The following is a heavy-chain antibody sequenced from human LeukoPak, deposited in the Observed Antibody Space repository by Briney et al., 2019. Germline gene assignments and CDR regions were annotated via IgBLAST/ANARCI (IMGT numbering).Heavy chain of an antibody. CDR1: GFTFTTYA. CDR3: EKDRGVSGNCFDS. J-gene: IGHJ5*01. Sequence: GGSLRLSCAASGFTFTTYAMYWVRQAPGKGLEWVSSISGSGGSTYYADSVKGRFTISRDNSKNTLYLQMNSLRAEDTALYYCEKDRGVSGNCFDSWGQGTLVTVS. CDR2: ISGSGGST. V-gene: IGHV3-23*01. D-gene: IGHD1-14*01.